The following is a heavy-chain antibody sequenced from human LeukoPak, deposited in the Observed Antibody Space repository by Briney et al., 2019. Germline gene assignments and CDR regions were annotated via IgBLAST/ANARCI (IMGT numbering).Heavy chain of an antibody. J-gene: IGHJ4*02. D-gene: IGHD2-21*02. V-gene: IGHV3-23*01. CDR1: GFNFANHA. CDR2: ISGGGDIT. CDR3: VREDTPATANY. Sequence: GGSLRLSCAASGFNFANHAMSWVRQTPGKGLEWVSAISGGGDITYYADSVTGQFTISRDNSKDTLFLQMHSLRPGDTAVYYCVREDTPATANYWGQGTLVTISS.